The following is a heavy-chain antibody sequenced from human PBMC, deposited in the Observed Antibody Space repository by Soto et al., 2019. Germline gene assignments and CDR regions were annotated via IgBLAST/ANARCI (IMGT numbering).Heavy chain of an antibody. D-gene: IGHD3-3*01. J-gene: IGHJ3*02. CDR1: GFTVSSNY. CDR3: ARNYDFWSGYYAFDI. V-gene: IGHV3-66*01. CDR2: IYSGGST. Sequence: GGSLRLSCAASGFTVSSNYMSWVRQAPGKGLEWVSVIYSGGSTYYADSVKGRFTISRDNSKNTLYLQMNSLRAEDTAVYYCARNYDFWSGYYAFDIWGQGTMVTVSS.